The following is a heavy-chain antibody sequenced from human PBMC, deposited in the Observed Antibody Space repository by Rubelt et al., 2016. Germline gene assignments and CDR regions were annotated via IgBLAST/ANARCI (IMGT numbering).Heavy chain of an antibody. D-gene: IGHD5-18*01. J-gene: IGHJ6*02. CDR2: ISSSSSTI. V-gene: IGHV3-48*04. Sequence: VQLVESGGGVVQPGRSLRLSCAASGFTFSSYSMNWVRQAPGKGLEWVSYISSSSSTIYYADSVKGRFTICRDNAKNSLYLQMNSLRAEDTAGYYCARESGRSGYSYHHYYYGMDVWGQGTTVTVSS. CDR1: GFTFSSYS. CDR3: ARESGRSGYSYHHYYYGMDV.